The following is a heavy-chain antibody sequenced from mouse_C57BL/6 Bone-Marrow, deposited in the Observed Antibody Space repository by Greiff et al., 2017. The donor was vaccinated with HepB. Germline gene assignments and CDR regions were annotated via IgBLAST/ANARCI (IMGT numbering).Heavy chain of an antibody. V-gene: IGHV1-19*01. D-gene: IGHD2-5*01. Sequence: DVKLQESGPVLVKPGASVKMSCKASGYTFTDYYMNWVKQSHGKSLEWIGVINPYNGGTSYNQKFKGKATLTVDKSSSTAYMELNSLTSEDSAVYYCARPFYYSNFPLAMDYWGQGTSVTVSS. CDR2: INPYNGGT. CDR3: ARPFYYSNFPLAMDY. CDR1: GYTFTDYY. J-gene: IGHJ4*01.